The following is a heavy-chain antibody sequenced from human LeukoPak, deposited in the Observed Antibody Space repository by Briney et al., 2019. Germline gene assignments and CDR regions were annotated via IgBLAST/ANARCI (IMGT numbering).Heavy chain of an antibody. CDR2: IYHSGST. CDR1: GGSISSSNW. J-gene: IGHJ6*03. V-gene: IGHV4-4*02. D-gene: IGHD2-15*01. Sequence: SETLSLTCAVSGGSISSSNWWSWIRQPPGKGLEWIGEIYHSGSTNYNPSLKRGVTISVDTSQNQFSLKLSSVTAADTAVYYCARHTRTHYYYYYMDVWGKGTTVTISS. CDR3: ARHTRTHYYYYYMDV.